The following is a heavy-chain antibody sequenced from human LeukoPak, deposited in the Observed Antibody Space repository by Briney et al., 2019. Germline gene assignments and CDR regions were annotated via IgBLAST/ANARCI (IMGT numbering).Heavy chain of an antibody. V-gene: IGHV3-33*07. Sequence: GGSLRLSCTASGFTFSRYWMTWVRQAPGKGLEWVAVIWYDGSNKYYADSVKGRFTVSRDNSKNTLDLQMSSLRAEDTAVYYCAREQYGSDDALDIWGQGTLVTVSS. D-gene: IGHD3-10*01. CDR2: IWYDGSNK. CDR3: AREQYGSDDALDI. J-gene: IGHJ3*02. CDR1: GFTFSRYW.